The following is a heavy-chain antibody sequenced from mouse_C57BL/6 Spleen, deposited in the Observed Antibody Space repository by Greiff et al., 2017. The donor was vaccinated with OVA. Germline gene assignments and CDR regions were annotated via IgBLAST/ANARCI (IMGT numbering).Heavy chain of an antibody. Sequence: QVQLQQSGPGLVQPSQRLSISCTVSGFSLTSYGVHWVRQSPGKGLEWLGVIWRGGSTDYNAAFMSRLSITKHNSKSQVFFKMNSLQADDTAIYYCAKNRNCCAMDYWGQGTSVTVSS. CDR2: IWRGGST. CDR1: GFSLTSYG. CDR3: AKNRNCCAMDY. V-gene: IGHV2-5*01. J-gene: IGHJ4*01.